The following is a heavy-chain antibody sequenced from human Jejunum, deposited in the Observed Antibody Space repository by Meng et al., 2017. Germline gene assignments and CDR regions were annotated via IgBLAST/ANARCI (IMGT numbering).Heavy chain of an antibody. CDR1: GGSMNSYY. CDR2: IYSSGST. Sequence: QLQLQESGPGRWKPSETLSLTCTGSGGSMNSYYWSWVRQTAGKGLEWIGRIYSSGSTNYNPSLRSRVLISVDTSKNQFSLKMTSVTAADTATYFCARSKGRDTSGYYYHFDFWGPGTLVTVSS. J-gene: IGHJ4*02. D-gene: IGHD3-22*01. V-gene: IGHV4-4*07. CDR3: ARSKGRDTSGYYYHFDF.